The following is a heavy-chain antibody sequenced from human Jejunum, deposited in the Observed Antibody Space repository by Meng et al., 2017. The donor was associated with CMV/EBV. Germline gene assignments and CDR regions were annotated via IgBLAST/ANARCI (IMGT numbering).Heavy chain of an antibody. Sequence: AASGFTFDDSAMHWVRQAPGKGLEWVSLISWDGGSTYYADSVKGRFTISRDNSKNSLYLQMNSLRAEDTALYYCAKGDSVTHYIDYWGQGTLVTVSS. CDR1: GFTFDDSA. D-gene: IGHD4-11*01. CDR3: AKGDSVTHYIDY. J-gene: IGHJ4*02. CDR2: ISWDGGST. V-gene: IGHV3-43D*03.